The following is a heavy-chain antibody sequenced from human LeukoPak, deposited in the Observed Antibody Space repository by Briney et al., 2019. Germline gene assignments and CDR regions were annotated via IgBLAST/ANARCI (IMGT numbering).Heavy chain of an antibody. Sequence: GGSLRLSCAASGFTFSSYEMNWVRQAPGKGLEWVSYISSSGSTIYYADSVKGGFTISRDNAKNSPYLQMSSLRAEDTDVYYCARVPLPGYSKGDYWGQGTLVTVSS. CDR2: ISSSGSTI. CDR1: GFTFSSYE. V-gene: IGHV3-48*03. D-gene: IGHD4-11*01. CDR3: ARVPLPGYSKGDY. J-gene: IGHJ4*02.